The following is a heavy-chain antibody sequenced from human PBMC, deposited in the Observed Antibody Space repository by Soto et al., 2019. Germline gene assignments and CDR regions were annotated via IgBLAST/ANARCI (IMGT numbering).Heavy chain of an antibody. J-gene: IGHJ4*02. D-gene: IGHD3-10*01. CDR3: AKERSFFRGYDY. V-gene: IGHV3-30*18. CDR2: ASPNGAVS. Sequence: PGGPRSLSWPPFDFPFRSLGMHWVGQAQGRGLEWVAVASPNGAVSLYADAVTGRFTFSRDDSKNTLFLQFNRLSVEDTALSYRAKERSFFRGYDYWGPEPVVT. CDR1: DFPFRSLG.